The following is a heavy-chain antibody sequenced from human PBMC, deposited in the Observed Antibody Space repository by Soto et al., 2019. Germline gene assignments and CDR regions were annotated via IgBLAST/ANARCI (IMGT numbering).Heavy chain of an antibody. CDR1: GGSITSGDYY. V-gene: IGHV4-30-4*01. J-gene: IGHJ4*02. Sequence: QVQLQESGPGLVKPSQTLSLTCTVSGGSITSGDYYWSWIRQPPGKGLEWIGYMYYSGSTYYNPSLRSRVTIPVATSKNPCSLKLTSVTAADTAVYYGAGANYGDYWFDYWGQGTLVTVSS. CDR3: AGANYGDYWFDY. D-gene: IGHD4-17*01. CDR2: MYYSGST.